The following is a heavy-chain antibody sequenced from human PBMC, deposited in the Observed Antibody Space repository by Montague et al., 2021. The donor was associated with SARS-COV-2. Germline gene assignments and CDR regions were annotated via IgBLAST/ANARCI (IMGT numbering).Heavy chain of an antibody. D-gene: IGHD7-27*01. CDR2: IYYTGST. CDR1: GGSISGDNYY. J-gene: IGHJ2*01. Sequence: TLSLTCTVSGGSISGDNYYWTWIRQHPGKGLEWIAYIYYTGSTYYNPSLQSRLRTSLDTSKSQFSLTLTSVTAADTAIYYCARNRGWGSRGAGYIDLWGRGPLVTVPS. V-gene: IGHV4-31*03. CDR3: ARNRGWGSRGAGYIDL.